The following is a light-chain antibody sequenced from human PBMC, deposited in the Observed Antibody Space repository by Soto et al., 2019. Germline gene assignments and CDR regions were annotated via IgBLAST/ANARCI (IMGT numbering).Light chain of an antibody. CDR1: QDIGSW. CDR3: QQANTFPLT. V-gene: IGKV1-12*01. CDR2: VAS. Sequence: DIQMTQSPSSVSASVGDRVTITCRASQDIGSWLAWYQQTPGKAPKLLIYVASSLESGVPSRFSGSGSGTDFTLTISILQPEDFATYYCQQANTFPLTFGGGTKVEIK. J-gene: IGKJ4*01.